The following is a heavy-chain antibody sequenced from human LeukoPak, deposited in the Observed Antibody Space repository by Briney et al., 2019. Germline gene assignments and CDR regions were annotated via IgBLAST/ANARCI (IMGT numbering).Heavy chain of an antibody. D-gene: IGHD6-13*01. J-gene: IGHJ6*02. V-gene: IGHV3-30*04. CDR1: GFTFSSYA. CDR2: ISYDGSNK. Sequence: GGSLRLSCAASGFTFSSYAMHWVRQAPGKGLEWVAVISYDGSNKYYADSVKGRFTISRDNSENTLYLQMNSLRAEDPAVYYCVASSSWNNAYYYGMDVWGQGTTVTVSS. CDR3: VASSSWNNAYYYGMDV.